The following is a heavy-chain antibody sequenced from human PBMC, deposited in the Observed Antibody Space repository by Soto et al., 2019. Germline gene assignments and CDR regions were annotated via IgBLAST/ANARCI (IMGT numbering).Heavy chain of an antibody. CDR3: ARAPSSWNTYYYYGMDV. CDR1: GYTFTGYY. D-gene: IGHD6-13*01. CDR2: INPNSGGT. J-gene: IGHJ6*02. Sequence: ASVKVSCKASGYTFTGYYMHWVRQAPGQGLEWMGWINPNSGGTNYAQKFQGRVTMTRDTSKNQFSLKLSSVTAADTAVYYCARAPSSWNTYYYYGMDVWGQGTTVTVSS. V-gene: IGHV1-2*02.